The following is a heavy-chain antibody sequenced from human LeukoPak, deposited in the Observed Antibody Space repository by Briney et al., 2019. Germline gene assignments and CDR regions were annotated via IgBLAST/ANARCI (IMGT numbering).Heavy chain of an antibody. J-gene: IGHJ4*02. D-gene: IGHD2-2*02. Sequence: PGGSLRLSCAASGFTFSSYAMSWVRQAPGKGLVWVSDISGSGGSTYYADSVKGRFTISRDNSKNTLYLQMNSLRAEDTAVYYCAKDRRCSSTSCYKDYWGQGTLVTVSS. CDR2: ISGSGGST. CDR1: GFTFSSYA. V-gene: IGHV3-23*01. CDR3: AKDRRCSSTSCYKDY.